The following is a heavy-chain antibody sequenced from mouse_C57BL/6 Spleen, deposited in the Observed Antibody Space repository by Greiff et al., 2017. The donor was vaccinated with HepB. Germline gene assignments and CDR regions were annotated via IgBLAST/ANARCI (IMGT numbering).Heavy chain of an antibody. D-gene: IGHD2-2*01. J-gene: IGHJ2*01. Sequence: QVHVKQPGAELVKPGASVKMSCKASGYTFTSYWITWVKQRPGQGLEWIGDIYPGSGSTNYNEKFKSKATLTVDTSSSTAYMQLSSLTSEDSAVYYCARDGYDGGAFDYWGQGTTLTVSS. CDR1: GYTFTSYW. V-gene: IGHV1-55*01. CDR3: ARDGYDGGAFDY. CDR2: IYPGSGST.